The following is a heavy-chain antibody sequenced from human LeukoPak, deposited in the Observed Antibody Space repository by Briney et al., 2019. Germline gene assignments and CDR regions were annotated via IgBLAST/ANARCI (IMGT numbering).Heavy chain of an antibody. Sequence: GSLRLSCAASGFTVSSNYMSWVRQAPGKGLEWIGYFSLGGSGTTSYTSSLKSRVTISRDTSKNQLSLKLTSVTAADTAVYYCARWDDSAWAFGTWGPGTLVTVSS. J-gene: IGHJ5*02. CDR3: ARWDDSAWAFGT. CDR2: FSLGGSGTT. V-gene: IGHV4-59*08. D-gene: IGHD6-19*01. CDR1: GFTVSSNY.